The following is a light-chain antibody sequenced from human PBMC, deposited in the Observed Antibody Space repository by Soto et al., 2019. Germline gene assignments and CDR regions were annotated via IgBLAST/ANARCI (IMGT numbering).Light chain of an antibody. CDR1: SSDVGAYNC. J-gene: IGLJ1*01. CDR3: GIYTLCGNYV. Sequence: ALTQPASVSGSPGQSIAISCTGTSSDVGAYNCVSWYQQHPGKAPKLMVYDVSNRPSGVSNRFSGSKSGNTASLTISGLQVGVNANYYGGIYTLCGNYVFAMETK. CDR2: DVS. V-gene: IGLV2-14*01.